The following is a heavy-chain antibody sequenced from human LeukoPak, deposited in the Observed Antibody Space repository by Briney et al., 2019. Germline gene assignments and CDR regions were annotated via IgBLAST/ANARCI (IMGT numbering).Heavy chain of an antibody. J-gene: IGHJ4*02. V-gene: IGHV3-7*05. CDR2: IREDGSDK. CDR3: AKSNTKLGALDF. D-gene: IGHD3-16*01. CDR1: GFTFGTYW. Sequence: PVGSLTLSCAASGFTFGTYWMTWVRQVPGKGLQWVANIREDGSDKNYLDSVKGRFTISRDNAKNSLYLQMDSLRAEDTAVYHCAKSNTKLGALDFWVQATIVTVSS.